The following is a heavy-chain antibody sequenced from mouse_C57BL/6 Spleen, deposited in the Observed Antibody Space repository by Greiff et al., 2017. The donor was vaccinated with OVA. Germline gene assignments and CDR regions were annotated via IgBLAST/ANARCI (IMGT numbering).Heavy chain of an antibody. D-gene: IGHD1-1*01. J-gene: IGHJ4*01. Sequence: EVQLQQSGPGLVKPSQSLSLTCSVTGYSITSGYYWNWIRQLPGNKLEWMGFLSYDGSTNYNPYLKNRISIPRDTSKNQYFLKLKSVTTEDTATYYCARDDYASNQEASMDYWGQGTSVTVSS. CDR3: ARDDYASNQEASMDY. CDR2: LSYDGST. CDR1: GYSITSGYY. V-gene: IGHV3-6*01.